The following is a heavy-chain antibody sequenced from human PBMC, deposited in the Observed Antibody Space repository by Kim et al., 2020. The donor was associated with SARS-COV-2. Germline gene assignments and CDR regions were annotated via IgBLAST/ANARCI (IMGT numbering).Heavy chain of an antibody. CDR2: INTDGSST. J-gene: IGHJ4*02. V-gene: IGHV3-74*01. CDR1: GFTFSNYW. CDR3: ASGGYSHYDILTGYYCVDY. D-gene: IGHD3-9*01. Sequence: GGSLRLSCAASGFTFSNYWMHWVRQAPGKGLVWVSRINTDGSSTNYADSVKGRFTISRDNAKNTLYLQMNSLRAEDTAVYYCASGGYSHYDILTGYYCVDYWGQGTLVTVSS.